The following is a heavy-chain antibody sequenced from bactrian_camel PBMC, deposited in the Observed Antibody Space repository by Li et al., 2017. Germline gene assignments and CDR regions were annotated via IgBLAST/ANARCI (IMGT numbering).Heavy chain of an antibody. CDR2: ISTDGTKT. J-gene: IGHJ4*01. Sequence: VQLVESGGGLVQPGGSLRLSCSAGGSTSMYWWMGWVRQTPGKGLEWVSSISTDGTKTYYEDSAKARFTISRDNAKSTVYLQINGLESEDTALYYCAIDIRYGGAPGQGTQVTVS. V-gene: IGHV3S6*01. CDR1: GSTSMYWW. D-gene: IGHD6*01.